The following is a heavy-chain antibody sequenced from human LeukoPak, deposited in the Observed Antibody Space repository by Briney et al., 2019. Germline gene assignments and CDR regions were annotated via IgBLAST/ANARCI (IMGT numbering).Heavy chain of an antibody. J-gene: IGHJ3*02. CDR1: GGSISSFY. Sequence: SETLSLTCTVSGGSISSFYWSWIRQPPGKGLEWIGYVYYSGGTYYNPSLKSRVTISVDTSKNQFSLKLSSVTAADTAVYYCARGPDIVVVPAAKRNAFDIWGQGTMVTVSS. D-gene: IGHD2-2*01. V-gene: IGHV4-59*01. CDR3: ARGPDIVVVPAAKRNAFDI. CDR2: VYYSGGT.